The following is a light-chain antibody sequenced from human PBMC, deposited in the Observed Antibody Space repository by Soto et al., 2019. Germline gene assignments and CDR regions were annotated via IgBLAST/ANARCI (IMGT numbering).Light chain of an antibody. Sequence: NFMLTQPHSVSESPGKTVTISCTRSSGSIASNYVQWYQQRPGSAPTTVIYEDNQRPSGVPDRFSGSIDSSSNSASLTISGLKTKDEADYYCQFYDSSNPVVFGGGTKLTVL. CDR3: QFYDSSNPVV. CDR1: SGSIASNY. J-gene: IGLJ2*01. CDR2: EDN. V-gene: IGLV6-57*04.